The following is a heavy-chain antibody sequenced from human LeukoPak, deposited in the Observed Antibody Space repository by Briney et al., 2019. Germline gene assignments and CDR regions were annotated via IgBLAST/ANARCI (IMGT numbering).Heavy chain of an antibody. V-gene: IGHV3-7*01. CDR3: TRDLQGSRLYLVGSQND. Sequence: PGGSLRLSCAASGFTFTTYWMSWVRQAPGKGLEWVANMKPDGTVKYYVDSVKGRFTISRDNTMNSLYLQMNSLRAEDSALYYCTRDLQGSRLYLVGSQNDWGQGTLVTVSS. J-gene: IGHJ4*02. CDR1: GFTFTTYW. D-gene: IGHD1-26*01. CDR2: MKPDGTVK.